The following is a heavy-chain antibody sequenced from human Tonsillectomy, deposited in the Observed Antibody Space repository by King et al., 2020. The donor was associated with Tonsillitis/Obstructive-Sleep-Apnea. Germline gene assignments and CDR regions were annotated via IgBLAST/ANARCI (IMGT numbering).Heavy chain of an antibody. Sequence: VQLQESGPGLVKPSETLSLTCTVPGGSISSYYWSWIRQPPGKGLEWIGYIYYSGSTNYNPSLKSRVTISVDTSKNQFSLKLSSVTAADTAVYYCATMGIQLWLGAFDIWGQGTMVTVSS. J-gene: IGHJ3*02. D-gene: IGHD5-18*01. CDR3: ATMGIQLWLGAFDI. CDR2: IYYSGST. V-gene: IGHV4-59*08. CDR1: GGSISSYY.